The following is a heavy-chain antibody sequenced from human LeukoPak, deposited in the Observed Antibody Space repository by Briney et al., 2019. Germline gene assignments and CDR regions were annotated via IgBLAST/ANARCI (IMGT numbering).Heavy chain of an antibody. CDR2: INPSGGST. Sequence: ASVEVSCKASGYTFTSYYMHWVRQAPGQGLEWMGIINPSGGSTSYAQKFQGRVTMTRDMSTGTVYMELSSLRSEDTAVYYCARGARITGTTRSPQSNYYYYYYMDVWGKGTTVTVSS. CDR1: GYTFTSYY. CDR3: ARGARITGTTRSPQSNYYYYYYMDV. J-gene: IGHJ6*03. V-gene: IGHV1-46*01. D-gene: IGHD1-7*01.